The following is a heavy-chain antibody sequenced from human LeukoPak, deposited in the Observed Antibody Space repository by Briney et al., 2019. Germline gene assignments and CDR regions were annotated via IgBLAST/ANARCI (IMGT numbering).Heavy chain of an antibody. D-gene: IGHD6-19*01. V-gene: IGHV4-31*03. Sequence: PSQTLSLTCTLSGGSISSGGYYWSSIRQHPGKGLEWIGYIYYSGSTYYNPSLKSRVTISVDTSKNQFSLKLSSVTAADTAVYYCARDRAGTAFDYWGQGTLVTVSS. CDR2: IYYSGST. CDR1: GGSISSGGYY. CDR3: ARDRAGTAFDY. J-gene: IGHJ4*02.